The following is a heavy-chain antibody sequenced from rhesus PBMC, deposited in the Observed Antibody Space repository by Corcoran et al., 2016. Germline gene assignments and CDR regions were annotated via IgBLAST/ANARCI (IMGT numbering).Heavy chain of an antibody. J-gene: IGHJ4*01. CDR2: SFGSGSST. V-gene: IGHV4S11*01. D-gene: IGHD6-25*01. CDR3: VRGGSGSFDY. Sequence: QVKLQESGPGLVKPLETLSLTCAGSGGSISSNFWSGTRQPPGKGLEGIGYSFGSGSSTNYNPSLTSRVTLSVDTSKNQFSLKLSSVTVADTAVYYCVRGGSGSFDYWGQGVLVTVSS. CDR1: GGSISSNF.